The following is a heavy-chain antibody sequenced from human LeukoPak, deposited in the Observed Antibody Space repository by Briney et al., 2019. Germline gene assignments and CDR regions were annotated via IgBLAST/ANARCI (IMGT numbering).Heavy chain of an antibody. J-gene: IGHJ4*02. CDR3: AKPHFDS. CDR2: IRYDGSNK. V-gene: IGHV3-30*02. CDR1: GFTFSRFG. Sequence: GGSLRLSCTASGFTFSRFGMHWVRQAPGKGLEWVAFIRYDGSNKYYADSVKGRFTISRDNSKNTLYLQMNSLRAEDTAVYYCAKPHFDSWGQGTLVTVSS.